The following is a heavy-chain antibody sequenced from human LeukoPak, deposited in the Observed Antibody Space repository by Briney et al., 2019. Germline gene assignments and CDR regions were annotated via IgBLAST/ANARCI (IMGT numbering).Heavy chain of an antibody. Sequence: GTSLILSCAASGFSLTHDAIHWVRQAPGKGLEWVAVVSKDTVTKFYRDSVKGRFTVSTDSSKNTVYLQMTGLRSEDTAVYYCAGDRWRGAPDYFDCWGQGTLVTVSS. D-gene: IGHD1-26*01. V-gene: IGHV3-30*03. J-gene: IGHJ4*02. CDR3: AGDRWRGAPDYFDC. CDR2: VSKDTVTK. CDR1: GFSLTHDA.